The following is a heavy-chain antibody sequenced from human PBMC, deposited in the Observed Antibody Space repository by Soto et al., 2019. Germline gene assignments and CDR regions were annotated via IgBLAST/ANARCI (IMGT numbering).Heavy chain of an antibody. V-gene: IGHV1-69*13. D-gene: IGHD6-13*01. CDR3: AINSRADSSWSPSDAFDI. Sequence: SVKVSCKAAGGTFSSYAISWVRQAPGQGLEWMGGIIPIFGTANYAQKFQGRVTITADESTSTAYMELSSLRSEDTAVYYCAINSRADSSWSPSDAFDIWGQGTMVTVSS. J-gene: IGHJ3*02. CDR2: IIPIFGTA. CDR1: GGTFSSYA.